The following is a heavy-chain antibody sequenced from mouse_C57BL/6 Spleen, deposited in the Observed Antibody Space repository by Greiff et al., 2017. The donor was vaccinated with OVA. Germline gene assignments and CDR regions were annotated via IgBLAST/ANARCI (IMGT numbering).Heavy chain of an antibody. Sequence: VKLMESGPELVKPGASVKISCKASGYAFSSSWMNWVKQRPGKGLEWIGRIYPGDGDTNYNGKFKGKATLTADTSSSTAYMQLSSLTSEDSAVYICARSYYGSSLDYLDYWGQGTTLTVSS. CDR1: GYAFSSSW. CDR2: IYPGDGDT. V-gene: IGHV1-82*01. CDR3: ARSYYGSSLDYLDY. D-gene: IGHD1-1*01. J-gene: IGHJ2*01.